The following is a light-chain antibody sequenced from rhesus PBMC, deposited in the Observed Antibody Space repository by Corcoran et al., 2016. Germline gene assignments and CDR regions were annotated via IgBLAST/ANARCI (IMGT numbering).Light chain of an antibody. CDR2: GVS. CDR3: SSYTANSTYI. J-gene: IGLJ1*01. V-gene: IGLV2S7*01. Sequence: QSAPTQPPSVSGYPGQSITISCTGTSSYIGNSNYVSWYQHHPDQAPRLMIHGVSSRPSGVSDRFSGSKSDNTASLTISGVQPEDEAYYYCSSYTANSTYIFGSGTRLTVL. CDR1: SSYIGNSNY.